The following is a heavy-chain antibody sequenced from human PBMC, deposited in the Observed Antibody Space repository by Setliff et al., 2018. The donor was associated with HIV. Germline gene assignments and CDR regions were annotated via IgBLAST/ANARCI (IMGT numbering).Heavy chain of an antibody. D-gene: IGHD3-10*01. CDR3: ARQGGYNSPLMV. J-gene: IGHJ4*02. Sequence: SETLSLTCTVSGGSITSHYWNWIRQSPGKGLEWIGYIFDSGTTKYNPSVTSRVTISVDASKNQFFLQLISVTAADTAVYYCARQGGYNSPLMVWGQGKLVTVSS. CDR1: GGSITSHY. V-gene: IGHV4-59*08. CDR2: IFDSGTT.